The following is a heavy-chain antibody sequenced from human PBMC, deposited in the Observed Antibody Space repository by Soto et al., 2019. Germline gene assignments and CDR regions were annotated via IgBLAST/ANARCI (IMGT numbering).Heavy chain of an antibody. CDR2: ISSSSSTI. J-gene: IGHJ4*02. D-gene: IGHD6-19*01. V-gene: IGHV3-48*01. CDR3: ARGSEQWLVLIDY. Sequence: PGGSLRLSCAASGFTFSSYSMNWVRQAPGKGLEWVSYISSSSSTIYYADSVKGRFTISRDNAKNSLYLQMNSLRAEDTAVYYCARGSEQWLVLIDYWGQGTLVTVSS. CDR1: GFTFSSYS.